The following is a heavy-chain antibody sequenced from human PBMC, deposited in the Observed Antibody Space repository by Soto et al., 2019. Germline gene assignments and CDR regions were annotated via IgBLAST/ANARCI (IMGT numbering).Heavy chain of an antibody. CDR3: ARAMGGRIAAAGPPAFDI. D-gene: IGHD6-13*01. J-gene: IGHJ3*02. V-gene: IGHV1-46*03. CDR1: GYTFTSYY. Sequence: QVQLVQSGAEVKKPGASVKVSCKASGYTFTSYYMHWVRQAPGQGLEWMGIINPSGGSTSYAQKFQGRVTMTRDTSTSTVYMELSSLRSEDTAVYYCARAMGGRIAAAGPPAFDIWGQGTMVTVSS. CDR2: INPSGGST.